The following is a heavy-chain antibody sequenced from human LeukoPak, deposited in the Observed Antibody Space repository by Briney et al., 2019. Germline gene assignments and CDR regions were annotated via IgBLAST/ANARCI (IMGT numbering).Heavy chain of an antibody. Sequence: SCKASGVTFSSYAMHWVRQAPGKGLEWVAVISYDGSNKYYADSVKGRFTISRDNSKNTLYLQMNSLRAEDTAVYYCASALEAENAFDIWGQGTMVTVSS. CDR3: ASALEAENAFDI. CDR2: ISYDGSNK. D-gene: IGHD2-15*01. V-gene: IGHV3-30-3*01. CDR1: GVTFSSYA. J-gene: IGHJ3*02.